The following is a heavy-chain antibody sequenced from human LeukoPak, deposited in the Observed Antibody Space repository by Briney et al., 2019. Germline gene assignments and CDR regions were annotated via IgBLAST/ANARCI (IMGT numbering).Heavy chain of an antibody. CDR1: GGSFSGYY. Sequence: PSETLSLTCAVYGGSFSGYYWSWIRQPPGKGLEWIGEINHSGSTNYNPSLKSRVTISVDTSKNQFSLKLSSVTAADTAVYYCARTTWIQLWSSPVEFDPWGQGTLVTVSS. V-gene: IGHV4-34*01. D-gene: IGHD5-18*01. CDR2: INHSGST. J-gene: IGHJ5*02. CDR3: ARTTWIQLWSSPVEFDP.